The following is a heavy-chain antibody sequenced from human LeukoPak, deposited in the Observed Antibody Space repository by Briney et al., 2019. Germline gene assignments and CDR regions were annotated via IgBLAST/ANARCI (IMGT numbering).Heavy chain of an antibody. V-gene: IGHV4-59*01. CDR3: AREKTVTTMVADYYYGMDV. CDR2: IYYSWST. J-gene: IGHJ6*02. CDR1: GGSISSYY. D-gene: IGHD4-17*01. Sequence: SETLSLTCTVSGGSISSYYWSWIRQPPGKGLEWIGYIYYSWSTNYNPSLKSGVTISVDTSTNQFSLKLSSVTAADTAVYYCAREKTVTTMVADYYYGMDVWGQGTTVTVSS.